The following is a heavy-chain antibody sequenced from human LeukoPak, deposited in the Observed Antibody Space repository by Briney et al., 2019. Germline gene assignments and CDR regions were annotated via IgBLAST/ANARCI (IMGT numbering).Heavy chain of an antibody. CDR2: VYFNGGT. CDR3: ARFRRAADSDDAFDF. CDR1: GGSIGETTYY. D-gene: IGHD6-13*01. V-gene: IGHV4-39*01. J-gene: IGHJ3*01. Sequence: SETLSLTCTVSGGSIGETTYYWGWVRQPPGKGLEWTGSVYFNGGTYYNPSLSGRVTISVDTSKNQFFLNLNSVTAADTAMYYCARFRRAADSDDAFDFWGQGIMVTVSS.